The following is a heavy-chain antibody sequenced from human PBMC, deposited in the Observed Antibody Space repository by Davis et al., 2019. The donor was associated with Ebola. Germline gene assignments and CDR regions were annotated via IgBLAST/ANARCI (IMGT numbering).Heavy chain of an antibody. CDR1: GFTFSSYS. D-gene: IGHD6-13*01. Sequence: GESLKISCAASGFTFSSYSMNWVRQAPGKGLEWVSYISSSSSTIYYADSVKGRFTISRDNAKNSPYLQMNSLRAEDTAVYYCARDPAALRFYYFDYWGQGTLVTVSS. J-gene: IGHJ4*02. V-gene: IGHV3-48*01. CDR3: ARDPAALRFYYFDY. CDR2: ISSSSSTI.